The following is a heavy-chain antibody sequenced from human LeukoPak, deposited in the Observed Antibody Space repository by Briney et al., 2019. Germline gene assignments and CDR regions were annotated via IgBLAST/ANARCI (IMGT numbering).Heavy chain of an antibody. CDR2: ICYSGST. V-gene: IGHV4-59*01. Sequence: SETLSLTCTVSGGSISGYYWSWIRQPPGKGLEWIGYICYSGSTNYNPSLKSRVTISVDTSKNQFSLKLSSVTAADTAVYYCARSDYYDSSIAGYWGQGTLVTVSS. CDR1: GGSISGYY. D-gene: IGHD3-22*01. J-gene: IGHJ4*02. CDR3: ARSDYYDSSIAGY.